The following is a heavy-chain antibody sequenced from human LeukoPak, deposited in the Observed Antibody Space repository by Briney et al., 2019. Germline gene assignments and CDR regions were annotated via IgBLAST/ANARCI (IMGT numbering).Heavy chain of an antibody. CDR2: IYYSGST. Sequence: PSETLSLTCTVSGGSISSGDYYWSWIRQPPGKGLEWIGYIYYSGSTNYNPSLKSRVTISVDTSKNQFSLKLSSVTAADTAVYYCAREPYGPTNWFDPWGQGTLVTVSS. CDR3: AREPYGPTNWFDP. CDR1: GGSISSGDYY. J-gene: IGHJ5*02. V-gene: IGHV4-61*08. D-gene: IGHD4-17*01.